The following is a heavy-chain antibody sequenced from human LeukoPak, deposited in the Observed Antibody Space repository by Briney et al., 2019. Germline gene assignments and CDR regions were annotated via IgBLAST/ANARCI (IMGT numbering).Heavy chain of an antibody. D-gene: IGHD3-22*01. J-gene: IGHJ3*02. CDR1: GFIFSNYW. V-gene: IGHV3-7*01. Sequence: GGSLRLSCEGSGFIFSNYWMSWVRQAPGKGLEWVANIKQDGSEKYYVDSVKGRFTISRDNAKNSLYLQMNSLRAEDTAVYYCASGFPYFDSSGYSDAFDIWGQGTMVTVSS. CDR2: IKQDGSEK. CDR3: ASGFPYFDSSGYSDAFDI.